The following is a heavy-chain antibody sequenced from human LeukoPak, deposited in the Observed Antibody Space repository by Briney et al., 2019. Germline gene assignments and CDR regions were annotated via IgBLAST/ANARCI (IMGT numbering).Heavy chain of an antibody. CDR1: GFTFSGSA. CDR2: IRSKANSYAT. J-gene: IGHJ6*03. CDR3: TRGFYCSGGSCYHSNMDV. Sequence: GGSLRLSCAASGFTFSGSAMHWVRQASGKGREWVGRIRSKANSYATAYAASVKGRFTISRDDSKNTAYLQMNSLKTEDTAVYYCTRGFYCSGGSCYHSNMDVWGKGTTVTVSS. D-gene: IGHD2-15*01. V-gene: IGHV3-73*01.